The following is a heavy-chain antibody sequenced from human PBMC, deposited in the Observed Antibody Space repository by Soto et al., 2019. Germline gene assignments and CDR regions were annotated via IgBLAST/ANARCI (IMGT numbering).Heavy chain of an antibody. CDR1: GGSFSGHS. CDR3: STRAYDTNGYYRFDP. D-gene: IGHD3-22*01. J-gene: IGHJ5*01. Sequence: SETLSLTCAVYGGSFSGHSWTWIRQSPGKGLEWIGDINHSGRVNYSPSLKSRVTISLDTSKNQFSLTLSAVTAADTAMYYCSTRAYDTNGYYRFDPWGQGTLVTSPQ. V-gene: IGHV4-34*01. CDR2: INHSGRV.